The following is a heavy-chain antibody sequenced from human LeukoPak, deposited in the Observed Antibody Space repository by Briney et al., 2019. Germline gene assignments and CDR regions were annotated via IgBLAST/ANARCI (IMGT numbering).Heavy chain of an antibody. D-gene: IGHD6-25*01. CDR2: IYSGGST. Sequence: GGSLRLSCAASGFTVSSNYMTWVRQAPGKGLEWVSIIYSGGSTYYAESVKGRFTISRDNSKNTLYLQMNSLRAEDTAVYYCASRGASSGWNYFDYWGQGTLVTVSS. CDR1: GFTVSSNY. CDR3: ASRGASSGWNYFDY. J-gene: IGHJ4*02. V-gene: IGHV3-66*02.